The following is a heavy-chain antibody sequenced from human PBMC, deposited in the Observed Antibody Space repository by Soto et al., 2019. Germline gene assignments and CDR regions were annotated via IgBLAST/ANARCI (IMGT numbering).Heavy chain of an antibody. J-gene: IGHJ4*02. V-gene: IGHV3-23*01. Sequence: EVQLLESGGGLVQPGGSLRLSCAASGFTFTTFALTWVRQAPGRGLEWVSAISGSGSSTFYADSVKGRFTISRDNSKNTLYLKMNGLRAEDTAVFYCAKSRYSSGWLFDNWGQGTLVTVSS. CDR1: GFTFTTFA. CDR2: ISGSGSST. CDR3: AKSRYSSGWLFDN. D-gene: IGHD6-19*01.